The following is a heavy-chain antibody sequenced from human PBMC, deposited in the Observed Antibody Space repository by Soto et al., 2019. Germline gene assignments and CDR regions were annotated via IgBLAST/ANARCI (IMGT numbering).Heavy chain of an antibody. CDR2: IDNSGAYT. CDR1: GFTFSDSA. D-gene: IGHD1-26*01. Sequence: AGGSLRLSCAASGFTFSDSAMSWVRQGPGKGLEWVSSIDNSGAYTYYSDSLEGRCTISRDNSKNTLYLHMNSLRAEDTAVYYCARNQWELTFWGHGTLVTVSS. CDR3: ARNQWELTF. V-gene: IGHV3-23*01. J-gene: IGHJ4*01.